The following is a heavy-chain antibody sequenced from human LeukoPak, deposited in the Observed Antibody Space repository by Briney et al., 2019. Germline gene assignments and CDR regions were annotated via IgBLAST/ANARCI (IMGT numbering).Heavy chain of an antibody. Sequence: KPSETLSLTCTVSGGSMRSYYWSWIRRPPGKGLEWIGYIYYSGTTKYNPSLKSRVTISVDTSKNQFSLKLNSLTAADTAVYYCARGHTESADDYGNWFHPWGQGTLVTVSS. J-gene: IGHJ5*02. D-gene: IGHD5-12*01. CDR1: GGSMRSYY. CDR2: IYYSGTT. CDR3: ARGHTESADDYGNWFHP. V-gene: IGHV4-59*01.